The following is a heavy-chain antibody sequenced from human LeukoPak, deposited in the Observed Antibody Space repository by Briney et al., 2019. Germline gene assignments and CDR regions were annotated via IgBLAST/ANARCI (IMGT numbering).Heavy chain of an antibody. CDR1: GGTFSSYA. Sequence: SVKVSCKASGGTFSSYAISWVRQAPGQGLEWMGRIIPILGIANYAQKFQGRVTITADKSTSTAYMELSSLRSEDTAVYYCARDSSYGSGSYVYYYGMDVWGQGTTVIVSS. V-gene: IGHV1-69*04. CDR3: ARDSSYGSGSYVYYYGMDV. J-gene: IGHJ6*02. CDR2: IIPILGIA. D-gene: IGHD3-10*01.